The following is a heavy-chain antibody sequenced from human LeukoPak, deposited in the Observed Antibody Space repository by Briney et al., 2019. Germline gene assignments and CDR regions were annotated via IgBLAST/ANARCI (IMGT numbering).Heavy chain of an antibody. J-gene: IGHJ4*02. CDR1: GGTFSSYA. CDR3: ATVDTAMVPFYY. CDR2: IIPIFGTA. V-gene: IGHV1-69*13. D-gene: IGHD5-18*01. Sequence: SVKVSCKASGGTFSSYAISWVRQAPGQGLEWMGGIIPIFGTANYAQKFQGRVTITADEPTSTAYMELSSLRSEDTAVYYCATVDTAMVPFYYWGQGTLVTVSS.